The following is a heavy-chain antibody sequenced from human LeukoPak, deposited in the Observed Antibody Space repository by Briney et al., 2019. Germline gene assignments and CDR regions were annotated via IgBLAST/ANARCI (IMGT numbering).Heavy chain of an antibody. CDR1: GGSFSGYY. CDR3: ARGNQWFGELLTWFDL. D-gene: IGHD3-10*01. Sequence: PSETLSLTCAVYGGSFSGYYWSWIRQPPGKGLEWIGEINHSGSTNYNPSRKSRVTISVDTSKNQFSLKLSSVTAADTAVYYCARGNQWFGELLTWFDLWGQGTLVTVSS. J-gene: IGHJ5*02. CDR2: INHSGST. V-gene: IGHV4-34*01.